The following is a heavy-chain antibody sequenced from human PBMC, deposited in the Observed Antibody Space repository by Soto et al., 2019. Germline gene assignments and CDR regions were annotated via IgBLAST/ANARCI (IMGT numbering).Heavy chain of an antibody. Sequence: ASVKVSCKASGYTFTGYYSHCVRAAPGQGLEWMGWINPQTGGTSYAQKFQGRVTLSRDTSINTAYLQWSGLKASDTAIYYCARLGYGGYFGSYYYYGMDGWGQGTTVTVSS. V-gene: IGHV1-2*02. D-gene: IGHD2-21*02. J-gene: IGHJ6*02. CDR3: ARLGYGGYFGSYYYYGMDG. CDR2: INPQTGGT. CDR1: GYTFTGYY.